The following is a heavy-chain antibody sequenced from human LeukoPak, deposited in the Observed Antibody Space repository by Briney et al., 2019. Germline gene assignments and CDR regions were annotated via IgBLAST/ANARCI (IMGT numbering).Heavy chain of an antibody. CDR1: GGSISSGGSS. Sequence: SQTLSLTCAVSGGSISSGGSSWSWIRQPPGKGLEWIGYIYHSGRTYYIPSLKSRVTISVNRSKNQFSLKLSSVTAADTAVYYCARGRGPYYHYYGMDVWGQGTTVTVSS. V-gene: IGHV4-30-2*01. CDR2: IYHSGRT. CDR3: ARGRGPYYHYYGMDV. J-gene: IGHJ6*02.